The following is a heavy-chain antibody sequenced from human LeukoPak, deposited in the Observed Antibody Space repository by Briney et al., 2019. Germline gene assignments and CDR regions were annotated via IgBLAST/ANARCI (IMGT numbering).Heavy chain of an antibody. CDR2: LNIDGSST. Sequence: GSLRLSCAASGFTFSSYWMHWVRQAPGKGLVWVSRLNIDGSSTSYADSVKGRFTISRDNAKDTLDLRMNSLRVDDTAVYYCARTYYDTTGPPGYWGQGPLVTVSS. J-gene: IGHJ4*02. CDR1: GFTFSSYW. V-gene: IGHV3-74*01. D-gene: IGHD3-22*01. CDR3: ARTYYDTTGPPGY.